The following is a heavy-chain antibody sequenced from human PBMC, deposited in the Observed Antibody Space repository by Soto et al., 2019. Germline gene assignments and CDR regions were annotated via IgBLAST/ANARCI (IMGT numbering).Heavy chain of an antibody. CDR1: RYTFTGYY. J-gene: IGHJ4*02. D-gene: IGHD4-17*01. CDR2: INPNSGGT. Sequence: ASVKVSCKASRYTFTGYYVHWVRQAPGQGLEWMGWINPNSGGTNYAQKFQGRVTMTRDTSISTAYMELSRPRSDDTAVYYCARARGYGDLGYWGQGTLVTVSS. V-gene: IGHV1-2*02. CDR3: ARARGYGDLGY.